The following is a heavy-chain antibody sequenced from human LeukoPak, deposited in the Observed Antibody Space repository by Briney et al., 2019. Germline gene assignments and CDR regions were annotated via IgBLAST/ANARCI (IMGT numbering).Heavy chain of an antibody. Sequence: SVKVSCKASGYTFTSYAMNWVRQAPGQGLEWMGGIIPIFGKASYAQKFQGRVTITADESTRTAFMELSSLRSEDTAVYYCARGWLAETTVVTPYNYWGRGTLVSVSS. D-gene: IGHD4-23*01. CDR3: ARGWLAETTVVTPYNY. CDR2: IIPIFGKA. V-gene: IGHV1-69*13. J-gene: IGHJ4*02. CDR1: GYTFTSYA.